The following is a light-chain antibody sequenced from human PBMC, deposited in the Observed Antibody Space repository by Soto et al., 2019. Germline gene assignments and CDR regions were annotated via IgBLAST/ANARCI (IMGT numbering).Light chain of an antibody. V-gene: IGLV2-14*01. J-gene: IGLJ2*01. Sequence: QSALTQPASVSGSPGQSITISCTGTSSDIAPYKYVSWFQHHPGKAPKLIIFEVSNRPSGISDRFSGFKSANTAYLTISGVQPEDEADYHCRSYTTIKTVVFGGGTKVTVL. CDR2: EVS. CDR3: RSYTTIKTVV. CDR1: SSDIAPYKY.